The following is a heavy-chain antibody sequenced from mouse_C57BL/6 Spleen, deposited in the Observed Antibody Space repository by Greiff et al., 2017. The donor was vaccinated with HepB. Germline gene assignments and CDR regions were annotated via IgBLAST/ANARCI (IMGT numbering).Heavy chain of an antibody. CDR2: IDPSDSYT. J-gene: IGHJ3*01. CDR1: GYTFTSYW. V-gene: IGHV1-50*01. D-gene: IGHD1-1*01. Sequence: QVQLQQPGAELVKPGASVKLSCKASGYTFTSYWMQWVKQRPGQGLEWIGEIDPSDSYTNYNQKFKGKATLTVDTSSSPAYMQLSSLTSEDSAVYYCARPPTTVVATEGWFAYWGQGTLVTVSA. CDR3: ARPPTTVVATEGWFAY.